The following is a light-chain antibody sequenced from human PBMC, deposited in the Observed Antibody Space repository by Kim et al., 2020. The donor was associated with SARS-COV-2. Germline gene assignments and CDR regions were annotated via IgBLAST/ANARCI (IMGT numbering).Light chain of an antibody. CDR1: QGITNS. Sequence: GDRVTIPCRASQGITNSLAWYKQKPGKVPQVLIYAASALQSGVSSRFSGSGSGTDFTLTISSLQPDDVATSYCQKYNSAPWTFGHGTKV. V-gene: IGKV1-27*01. CDR2: AAS. J-gene: IGKJ1*01. CDR3: QKYNSAPWT.